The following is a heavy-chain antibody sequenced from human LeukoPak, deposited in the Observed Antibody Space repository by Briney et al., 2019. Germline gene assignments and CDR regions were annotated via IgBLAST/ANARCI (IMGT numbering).Heavy chain of an antibody. Sequence: ASVKVSCKASGYTFSSYAIHWVRQAPGQGLEWMGWINAGVGNTKYSEKFQDRVTVTRDTPATTAYMELSSLRAEDTAVYYCARAGRPMIGGVTPLEHFDSWDQGILVTVSS. D-gene: IGHD3-10*01. CDR1: GYTFSSYA. V-gene: IGHV1-3*01. J-gene: IGHJ4*02. CDR3: ARAGRPMIGGVTPLEHFDS. CDR2: INAGVGNT.